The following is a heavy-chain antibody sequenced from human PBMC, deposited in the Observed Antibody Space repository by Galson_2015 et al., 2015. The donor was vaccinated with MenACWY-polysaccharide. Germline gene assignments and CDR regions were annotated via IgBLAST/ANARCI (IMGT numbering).Heavy chain of an antibody. V-gene: IGHV3-15*01. Sequence: SLRLSCAASGFTFTKAWMSWIRQAPGKGLEWIGRIKNKADGGTIDYAEPVKGRFTISRDDSKNMQHLQMNSLKTEDTAVYYCTTPAAAAADYWGQGTLVTVSS. CDR2: IKNKADGGTI. CDR3: TTPAAAAADY. D-gene: IGHD6-13*01. CDR1: GFTFTKAW. J-gene: IGHJ4*02.